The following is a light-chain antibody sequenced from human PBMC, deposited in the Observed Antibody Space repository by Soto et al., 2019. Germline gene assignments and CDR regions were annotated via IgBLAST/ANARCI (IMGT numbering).Light chain of an antibody. Sequence: DIVMTQSPDSLAVSLGERATINCRSSQTVLYISNNKSYIAWYQQKSGQPPKLLISWTSTRGSGVPDRCSGSGSGTDLTCTIGTLQAEDVAVYYCQQFYSSPFTFGPGTKVHIK. V-gene: IGKV4-1*01. CDR2: WTS. CDR1: QTVLYISNNKSY. CDR3: QQFYSSPFT. J-gene: IGKJ3*01.